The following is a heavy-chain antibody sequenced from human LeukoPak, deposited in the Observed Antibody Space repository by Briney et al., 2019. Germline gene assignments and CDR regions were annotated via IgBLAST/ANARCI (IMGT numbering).Heavy chain of an antibody. Sequence: PSGTLSLTCTVSGGSVSSGSYYWSWIRQPPGKGLEWIGYIYYSGSTYYNPSLKSRVTISVDTSKNQFSLKLSSVTAADTAVYYCARSPGYYDSSGYHAVGDYWGQGTLVTVSS. CDR3: ARSPGYYDSSGYHAVGDY. D-gene: IGHD3-22*01. V-gene: IGHV4-30-4*08. J-gene: IGHJ4*02. CDR1: GGSVSSGSYY. CDR2: IYYSGST.